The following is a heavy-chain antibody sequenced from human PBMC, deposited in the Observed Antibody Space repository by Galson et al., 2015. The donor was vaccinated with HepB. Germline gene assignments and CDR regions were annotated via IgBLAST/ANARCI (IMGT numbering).Heavy chain of an antibody. J-gene: IGHJ4*02. CDR1: VFSLNTGGVG. V-gene: IGHV2-5*01. Sequence: PALVKPTQTLTLTCTFSVFSLNTGGVGVGWLRQPPGKALEWLALFYWNDDKSYSPSLESRLTITKDTSKNQVVLTMTNMDPVDTATYYCAHRIYSSDGEGFDYWGQGTLVTVSS. CDR2: FYWNDDK. CDR3: AHRIYSSDGEGFDY. D-gene: IGHD6-19*01.